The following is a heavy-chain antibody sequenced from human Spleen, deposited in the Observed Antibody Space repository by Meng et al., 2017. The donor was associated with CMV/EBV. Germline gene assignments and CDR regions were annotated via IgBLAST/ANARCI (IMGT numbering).Heavy chain of an antibody. CDR3: ARAMGSRPRSKLLGSRRTRDFYYGLDV. Sequence: ESLKISCAVYGGSFSDFYWTWIRQSPGRGLEWIGAISHSGTDNYNPSLKSRVTISVDTSKNQFSLKLKSLSAADTAIYYCARAMGSRPRSKLLGSRRTRDFYYGLDVWGQGTTVTVSS. V-gene: IGHV4-34*01. D-gene: IGHD1-7*01. J-gene: IGHJ6*02. CDR1: GGSFSDFY. CDR2: ISHSGTD.